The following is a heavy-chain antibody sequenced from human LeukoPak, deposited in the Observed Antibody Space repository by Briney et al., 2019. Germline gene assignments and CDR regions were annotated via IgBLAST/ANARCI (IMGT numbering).Heavy chain of an antibody. V-gene: IGHV4-34*01. CDR2: INHSGST. D-gene: IGHD4-17*01. Sequence: SETLSLTCAVYGGSFSGYYWSWIRQPPGKGLEWIGEINHSGSTNYNPSLKSRVTISVDTSKNQFSLKLSSVTAADTAVYYCARHDHDYGDSIDYWGQGTLVTVSS. CDR1: GGSFSGYY. CDR3: ARHDHDYGDSIDY. J-gene: IGHJ4*02.